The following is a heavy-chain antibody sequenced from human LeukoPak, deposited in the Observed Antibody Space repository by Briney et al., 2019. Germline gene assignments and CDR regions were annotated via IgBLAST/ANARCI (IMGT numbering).Heavy chain of an antibody. CDR2: ISRDGGST. Sequence: PGGSLRLSCAASGFTFDDYAMHWVRQAPGKGLEWVSLISRDGGSTYYADSVKGRFTISRDNSKNSLYLQMNSLRNDDTALYYCAKDTEGYTYGYYYYGMDVWGQGTTVTVSS. J-gene: IGHJ6*02. D-gene: IGHD5-18*01. CDR1: GFTFDDYA. V-gene: IGHV3-43*02. CDR3: AKDTEGYTYGYYYYGMDV.